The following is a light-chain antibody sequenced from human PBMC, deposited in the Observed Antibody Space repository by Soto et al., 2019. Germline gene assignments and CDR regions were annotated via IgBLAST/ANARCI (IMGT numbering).Light chain of an antibody. Sequence: IVVTPSTVAVAPPLRERATRCWWASESISDYLAWYQQRPGQAPSLLIYAASRRASGTPPRFSGCGSERDFTPAISGLQPADFGVYYCQQYVTSPSITFGQGTRLEIK. V-gene: IGKV3-15*01. CDR1: ESISDY. CDR3: QQYVTSPSIT. J-gene: IGKJ5*01. CDR2: AAS.